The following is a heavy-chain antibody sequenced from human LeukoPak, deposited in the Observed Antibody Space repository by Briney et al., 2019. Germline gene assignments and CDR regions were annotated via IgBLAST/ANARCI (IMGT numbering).Heavy chain of an antibody. J-gene: IGHJ4*02. CDR2: INHSGST. CDR3: ARYSMAGNNYFDY. CDR1: GGSFSGYY. Sequence: KPSETLSLTCAVYGGSFSGYYWSWIRQPPGKGLEWIGEINHSGSTNYNPSLKSRVTISVDTSKNQSSLKLSSVTAADTAVYYCARYSMAGNNYFDYWGQGTLVTVSS. V-gene: IGHV4-34*01. D-gene: IGHD6-19*01.